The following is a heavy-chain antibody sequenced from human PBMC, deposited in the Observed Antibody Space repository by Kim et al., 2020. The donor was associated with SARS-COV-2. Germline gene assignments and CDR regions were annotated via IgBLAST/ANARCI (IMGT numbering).Heavy chain of an antibody. Sequence: GKVRFIISRDNSKNTLYLQMNSLRAEDTAVYYCAGGFAVARIEYYFDYWGQGTLVTVSS. CDR3: AGGFAVARIEYYFDY. V-gene: IGHV3-53*01. J-gene: IGHJ4*02. D-gene: IGHD6-19*01.